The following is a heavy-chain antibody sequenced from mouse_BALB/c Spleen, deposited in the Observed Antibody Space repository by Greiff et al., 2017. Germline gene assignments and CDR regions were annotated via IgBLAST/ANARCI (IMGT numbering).Heavy chain of an antibody. CDR2: ISYDGSN. Sequence: EVQLVESGPGLVKPSQSLSLTCSVTGYTITSCYLWYWIRTLPGNKLGWMGFISYDGSNNYNPSSNNQTSITRDTSKNQFFLKLNSVTTEDTATYYCARSPYTNGISYYYFDYWGQGTTLTVSS. CDR1: GYTITSCYL. J-gene: IGHJ2*01. D-gene: IGHD1-1*01. V-gene: IGHV3-6*01. CDR3: ARSPYTNGISYYYFDY.